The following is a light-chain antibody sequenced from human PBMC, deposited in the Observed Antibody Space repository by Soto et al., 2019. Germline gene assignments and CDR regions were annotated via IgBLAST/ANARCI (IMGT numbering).Light chain of an antibody. CDR1: QSIGSW. Sequence: DIQMTQSPSTLSASVGDRVTITCRASQSIGSWLAGYQQKPGKAPKLLIFDASTLDGGVPSRFSGSGFATVFPLTRSRLQPDDCANYSCQQYHSSPTFGQGTQVEIK. CDR2: DAS. J-gene: IGKJ1*01. V-gene: IGKV1-5*01. CDR3: QQYHSSPT.